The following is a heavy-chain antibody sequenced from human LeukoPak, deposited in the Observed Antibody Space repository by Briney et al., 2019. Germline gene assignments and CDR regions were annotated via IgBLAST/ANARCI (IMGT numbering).Heavy chain of an antibody. CDR2: ISSSSSYI. CDR1: GFTFSSYS. CDR3: ARSFLSIAAAATDY. J-gene: IGHJ4*02. Sequence: GGSLRLSCAASGFTFSSYSMNWVRQAPGKGLEWVSSISSSSSYIYYADSVMGRFTISRDNAKNSLYLQMNSLRAEDTAVYYCARSFLSIAAAATDYWGQGTLVTVSS. V-gene: IGHV3-21*01. D-gene: IGHD6-13*01.